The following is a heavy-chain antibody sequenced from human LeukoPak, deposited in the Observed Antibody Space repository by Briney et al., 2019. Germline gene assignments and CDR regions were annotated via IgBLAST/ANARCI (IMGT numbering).Heavy chain of an antibody. V-gene: IGHV4-31*03. D-gene: IGHD3-10*01. Sequence: SETLPLTCTVSGGSISSGGYYWSWIRQHPGKGLEWIGYIYYSGSTYYNPSLKSRVTISVDTSKNQFSLKLSSVTAADTAVYYCARVERFGDITYFDYWGQGTLVTVSS. CDR1: GGSISSGGYY. CDR2: IYYSGST. J-gene: IGHJ4*02. CDR3: ARVERFGDITYFDY.